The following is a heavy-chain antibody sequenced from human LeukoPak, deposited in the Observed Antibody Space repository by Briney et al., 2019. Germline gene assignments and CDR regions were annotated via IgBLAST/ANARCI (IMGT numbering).Heavy chain of an antibody. V-gene: IGHV1-18*01. D-gene: IGHD3-9*01. J-gene: IGHJ6*04. CDR2: ISAYNGNT. Sequence: GASVKVSCKASGYTFTSYGISWVRQAPGQGLEWMGWISAYNGNTNYAQKLQGRVTMTTDTSTSTAYMELRSLRSDDTAVYYCARGYYDILTGYIHYYGMDVWGKGTTVTVSS. CDR3: ARGYYDILTGYIHYYGMDV. CDR1: GYTFTSYG.